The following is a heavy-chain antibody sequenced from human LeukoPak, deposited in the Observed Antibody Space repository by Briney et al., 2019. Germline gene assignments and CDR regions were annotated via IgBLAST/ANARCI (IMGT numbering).Heavy chain of an antibody. CDR1: GGSISSGGYY. V-gene: IGHV4-31*03. J-gene: IGHJ3*02. CDR2: IYYSGST. D-gene: IGHD4-17*01. CDR3: ARHPNGERLRDAFDI. Sequence: SQTLCLTCTVSGGSISSGGYYWSWIRQPPGKGLEGIGYIYYSGSTYYNPSLKSRITFSVNTSKNQFSLKHSSMTAAGTAVYYCARHPNGERLRDAFDIWGQGTMVTVSS.